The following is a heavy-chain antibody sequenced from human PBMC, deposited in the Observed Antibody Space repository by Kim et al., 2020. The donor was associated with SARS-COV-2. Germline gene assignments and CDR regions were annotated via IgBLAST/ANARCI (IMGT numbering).Heavy chain of an antibody. CDR1: GYTFTSYY. CDR2: INPSGGST. Sequence: ASVKVSCKASGYTFTSYYMHWVRQAPGQGLEWMGIINPSGGSTSYAQKFQGRVTMTRDTSTSTVYMELSSLRSEDTAVYYCARGMPHAYCGGDCYSDFDYWGQGTLVTVSS. J-gene: IGHJ4*02. D-gene: IGHD2-21*01. V-gene: IGHV1-46*01. CDR3: ARGMPHAYCGGDCYSDFDY.